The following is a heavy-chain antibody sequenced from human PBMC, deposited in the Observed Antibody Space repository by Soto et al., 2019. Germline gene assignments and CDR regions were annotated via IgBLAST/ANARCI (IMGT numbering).Heavy chain of an antibody. J-gene: IGHJ4*02. CDR2: ISGSGGST. Sequence: GGSLRLSCTTSGFTFNTYAMTWVRQAPGKGLEWVSGISGSGGSTYYADSAKGRFTISRDNSKNTLCLQMNSLRAEDTAVYYCARGRWYCSGGRCYPTAFDYWGQGTPVTVSS. D-gene: IGHD2-15*01. CDR3: ARGRWYCSGGRCYPTAFDY. CDR1: GFTFNTYA. V-gene: IGHV3-23*01.